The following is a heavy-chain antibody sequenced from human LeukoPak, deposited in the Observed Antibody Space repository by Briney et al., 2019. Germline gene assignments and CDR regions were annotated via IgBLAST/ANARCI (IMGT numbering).Heavy chain of an antibody. Sequence: SQTLSLTCAISGVXVSXXXAAWVXXTQXPXXGXDXXVRTYYRSKLYNEYAVSATSRITITSDPSKHQFSPYLPSVTPADTAVYYSARGYLRDRFDIWGQGTMVTVSS. V-gene: IGHV6-1*01. CDR1: GVXVSXXXAA. CDR2: TYYRSKLYN. CDR3: ARGYLRDRFDI. D-gene: IGHD3-10*01. J-gene: IGHJ3*02.